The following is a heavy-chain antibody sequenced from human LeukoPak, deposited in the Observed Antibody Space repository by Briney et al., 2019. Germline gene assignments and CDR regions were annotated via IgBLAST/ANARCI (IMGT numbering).Heavy chain of an antibody. CDR3: TRDPSSSWPRRPDY. V-gene: IGHV3-49*03. J-gene: IGHJ4*02. CDR1: GFTFGDYA. Sequence: GGSLRLSCTASGFTFGDYAMSWFRQAPGKGLEWVGFIRSKAYGGTTEYAASVKGRFTISRDDSKSIAYLQMNSLKTEDTAVYYCTRDPSSSWPRRPDYWGQGTLVTVSS. D-gene: IGHD6-13*01. CDR2: IRSKAYGGTT.